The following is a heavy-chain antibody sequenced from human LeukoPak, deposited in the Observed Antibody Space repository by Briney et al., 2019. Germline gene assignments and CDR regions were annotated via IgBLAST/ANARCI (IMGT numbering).Heavy chain of an antibody. Sequence: GRSLRLSCAASGFNFSSYGMHWVRQAPGKGLEWVAVIWYDGSNKYYADSVKGRFTISRDNSKNTLYLQMNSLRAEDTAVYYCAKQPFRTYYYGSGSYSPPDYWGQGTLVTVSS. CDR2: IWYDGSNK. D-gene: IGHD3-10*01. V-gene: IGHV3-33*06. J-gene: IGHJ4*02. CDR3: AKQPFRTYYYGSGSYSPPDY. CDR1: GFNFSSYG.